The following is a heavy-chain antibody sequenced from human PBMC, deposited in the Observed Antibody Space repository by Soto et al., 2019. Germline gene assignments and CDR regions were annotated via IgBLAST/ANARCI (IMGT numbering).Heavy chain of an antibody. D-gene: IGHD2-2*01. V-gene: IGHV1-18*01. J-gene: IGHJ6*02. CDR1: GYTFINYG. CDR3: ARVGLGPYLRFAMPV. CDR2: ISGYNGNT. Sequence: QGQLLQSGAEVKKPGASVKVSCKASGYTFINYGITWVRQAPGQGLEWMGWISGYNGNTNYAQQVQGRVTMTTDTSTSTAYMDLRRLRYDDTAVYFCARVGLGPYLRFAMPVWGQGTTVTVSS.